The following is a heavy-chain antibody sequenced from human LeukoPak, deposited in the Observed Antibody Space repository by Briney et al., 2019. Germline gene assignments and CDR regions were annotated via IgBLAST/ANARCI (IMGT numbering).Heavy chain of an antibody. CDR3: AKLGYSSGWYDFQIDAFDF. CDR2: ISYDGSNK. CDR1: GFSFTSYG. Sequence: PGGSLRLSCAASGFSFTSYGMHWVRQAPGKGLEWVAVISYDGSNKFYADSVKGRFTISRDNSKNTLYLQMNSLRAEDTAVYYCAKLGYSSGWYDFQIDAFDFWGQGTTVTVSS. V-gene: IGHV3-30*18. D-gene: IGHD6-19*01. J-gene: IGHJ3*01.